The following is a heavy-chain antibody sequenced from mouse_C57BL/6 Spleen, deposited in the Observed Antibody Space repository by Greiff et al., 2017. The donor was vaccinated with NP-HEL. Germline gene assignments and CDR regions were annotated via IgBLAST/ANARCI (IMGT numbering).Heavy chain of an antibody. Sequence: QVQLQQPGAELVKPGASVKLSCKASGYTFTSYWMQWVKQRPGQGLEWIGEIDPSDSYTNYNQKFKGKATLTVDTSSSTVYMELSRLTSEDSAVYFCARHASRGFRGFYYAMDYWGQGTSVTVSS. D-gene: IGHD6-1*01. CDR1: GYTFTSYW. CDR2: IDPSDSYT. CDR3: ARHASRGFRGFYYAMDY. J-gene: IGHJ4*01. V-gene: IGHV1-50*01.